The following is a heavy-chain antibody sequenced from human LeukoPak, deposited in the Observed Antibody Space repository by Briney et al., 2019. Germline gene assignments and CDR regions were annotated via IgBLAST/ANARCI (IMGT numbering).Heavy chain of an antibody. CDR2: ISWNSGNI. CDR1: GFSFDDYA. Sequence: GRSLRLSCAASGFSFDDYAMHWVRQAPGKGLEWVSGISWNSGNIGYADSVKGRFTISRDNAKNSLYLQMNSLRVEDTAVHYCAKDMGRTTPTGWFDPGAREPWSPSPQ. V-gene: IGHV3-9*01. J-gene: IGHJ5*02. D-gene: IGHD1-1*01. CDR3: AKDMGRTTPTGWFDP.